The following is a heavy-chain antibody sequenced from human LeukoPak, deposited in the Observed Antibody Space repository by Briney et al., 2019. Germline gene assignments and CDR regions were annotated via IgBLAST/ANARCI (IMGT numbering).Heavy chain of an antibody. D-gene: IGHD3-10*01. CDR3: ARDSSYYGSEDAFDI. CDR1: GGSISSYY. CDR2: IYYSGST. Sequence: SETLSLTCTVSGGSISSYYWSWIRQPPGKGLGWIGYIYYSGSTNYNPSLKSRVTISVDTSKNQFSLKLSSVTAADTAVYYCARDSSYYGSEDAFDIWGQGTMVTVSS. J-gene: IGHJ3*02. V-gene: IGHV4-59*01.